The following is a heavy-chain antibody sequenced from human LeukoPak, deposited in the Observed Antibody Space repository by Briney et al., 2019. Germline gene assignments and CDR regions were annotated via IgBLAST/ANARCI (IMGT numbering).Heavy chain of an antibody. CDR1: GFTFSSYS. CDR2: ISSSSSYI. V-gene: IGHV3-21*01. D-gene: IGHD3-3*01. Sequence: SGGSLRLSCAASGFTFSSYSMNWVRQAPGKGLEWVSSISSSSSYIYYADSVKGRFTISRDNAKNSLYLQMNSLRAEDTAVYYCARKVADLRFLEWLGFDYWGQGTLVTVSS. J-gene: IGHJ4*02. CDR3: ARKVADLRFLEWLGFDY.